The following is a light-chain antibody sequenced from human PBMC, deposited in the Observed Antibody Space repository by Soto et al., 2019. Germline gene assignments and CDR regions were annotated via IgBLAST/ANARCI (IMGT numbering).Light chain of an antibody. CDR3: QVWDSSSDRHVV. Sequence: SYELTQPPSVSVAPGKTARITCGGNNIRSKSVHWYQQKPGQAPVLVIYYDSDRPSGIPERFSGSNSGNTATLTISRVEAGDEADYYCQVWDSSSDRHVVFGGGTKLTVL. CDR1: NIRSKS. V-gene: IGLV3-21*04. CDR2: YDS. J-gene: IGLJ2*01.